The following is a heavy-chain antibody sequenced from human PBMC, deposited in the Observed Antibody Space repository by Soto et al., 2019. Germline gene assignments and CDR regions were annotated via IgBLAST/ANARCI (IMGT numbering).Heavy chain of an antibody. CDR1: GFTFSNYA. D-gene: IGHD6-19*01. Sequence: EVQLLESGGDLVQPGGSLRLFCAASGFTFSNYAMTWVRQAPGKGLEWVSTVTSGGATFYVDTVKGRFTISRDNSKSTLYLQMNSLRAEDTAIYYCARTDKFNSQSSGWANRFDYWGQGALVTVAS. J-gene: IGHJ4*02. CDR2: VTSGGAT. V-gene: IGHV3-23*01. CDR3: ARTDKFNSQSSGWANRFDY.